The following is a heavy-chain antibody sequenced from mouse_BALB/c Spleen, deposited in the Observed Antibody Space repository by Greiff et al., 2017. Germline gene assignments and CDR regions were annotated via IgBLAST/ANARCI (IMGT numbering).Heavy chain of an antibody. D-gene: IGHD1-1*01. CDR1: GFTFTDYY. V-gene: IGHV7-3*02. J-gene: IGHJ4*01. Sequence: DVKLVESGGGLVQPGGSLRLSCATSGFTFTDYYMSWVRQPPGKALEWLGFIRNKANGYTTEYSASVKGRFTISRDNSQSILYLQMNTLRAEDSATYYCARDSTTVVDYYAMDYWGQGTSVTVSS. CDR3: ARDSTTVVDYYAMDY. CDR2: IRNKANGYTT.